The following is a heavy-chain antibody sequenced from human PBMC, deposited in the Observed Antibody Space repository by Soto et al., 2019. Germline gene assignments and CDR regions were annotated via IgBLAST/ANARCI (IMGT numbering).Heavy chain of an antibody. J-gene: IGHJ4*02. V-gene: IGHV4-59*01. D-gene: IGHD2-15*01. CDR1: SDSITNYY. CDR3: ARVGGTRGWY. Sequence: QVPLQESGPGLVKPSETLSLTCTVSSDSITNYYWTWIRQSPGKGLEWIGYIHDSGRSNYNPSLNGRVKISVDTSKKQFSLKLNSVTAADTAVYYCARVGGTRGWYWGQGTLVTVSS. CDR2: IHDSGRS.